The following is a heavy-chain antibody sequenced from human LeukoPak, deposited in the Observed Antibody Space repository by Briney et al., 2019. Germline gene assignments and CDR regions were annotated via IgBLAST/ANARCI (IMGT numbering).Heavy chain of an antibody. V-gene: IGHV5-51*01. J-gene: IGHJ3*02. CDR2: IYPGDADT. CDR1: GSSFTSYW. Sequence: GESLKISCKGSGSSFTSYWIGGVRRMPGKGLEWMGIIYPGDADTRYSPSFQGQVTISADKFISTAYLQWSSLKASDTAMYYCARSKGDVVVITSDSEYAFDIWGQGTMVTVSS. D-gene: IGHD2-2*01. CDR3: ARSKGDVVVITSDSEYAFDI.